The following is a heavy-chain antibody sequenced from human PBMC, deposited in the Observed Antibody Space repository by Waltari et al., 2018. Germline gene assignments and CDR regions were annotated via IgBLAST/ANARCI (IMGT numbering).Heavy chain of an antibody. CDR1: GYTFTSYD. CDR2: MNPNSGNT. D-gene: IGHD3-3*01. CDR3: ARGGPFGWVAYYGMDV. V-gene: IGHV1-8*01. Sequence: QVQLVQSGAEVKKPGASVKVSCKAAGYTFTSYDINWVRQATGQGLEWRGWMNPNSGNTGYAQKFQGRVTMTRNTSISTAYMELSSLRSEDTAVYYCARGGPFGWVAYYGMDVWGQGTTVTVSS. J-gene: IGHJ6*02.